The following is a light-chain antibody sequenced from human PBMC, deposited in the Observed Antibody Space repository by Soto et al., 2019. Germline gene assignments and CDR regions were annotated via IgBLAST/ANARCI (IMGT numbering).Light chain of an antibody. J-gene: IGKJ2*01. CDR3: QQYNSYSPYT. Sequence: DIQMTQSPSTLSASVGDRVTITCRASQSISSWLAWYQQKPGKAPNLLIYKASSLESGVPSRFSGSGSGTEFTLTIRSLQPDDFATYYCQQYNSYSPYTFGHGTKREIK. V-gene: IGKV1-5*03. CDR1: QSISSW. CDR2: KAS.